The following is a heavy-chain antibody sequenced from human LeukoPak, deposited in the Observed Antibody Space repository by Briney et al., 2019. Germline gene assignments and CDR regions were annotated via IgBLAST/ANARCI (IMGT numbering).Heavy chain of an antibody. V-gene: IGHV4-34*01. CDR3: ARGARRGYCSSTSCYTRWFDP. D-gene: IGHD2-2*02. J-gene: IGHJ5*02. CDR2: SNHRGRT. Sequence: SETLSLTCAVYGGSFSGHYWSWIRQPPGKGLEWIGESNHRGRTNYHPSHKSRVTISVDTSKNQFSLKLSSVTAADTAVYYCARGARRGYCSSTSCYTRWFDPWGQGTLVTVSS. CDR1: GGSFSGHY.